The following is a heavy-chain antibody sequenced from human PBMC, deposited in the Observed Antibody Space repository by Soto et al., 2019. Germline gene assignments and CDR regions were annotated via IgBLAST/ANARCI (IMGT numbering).Heavy chain of an antibody. CDR1: GGTFSSYA. CDR3: ATVGVDFWRRPRGTYDYYGMDV. V-gene: IGHV1-69*06. D-gene: IGHD3-3*01. Sequence: GASVKVSCKASGGTFSSYAISWVRQAPGQGLEWMGGIIPIFGTANYAQKFQGGVTITADKSTSTAYMELSSLRSEETAVYYCATVGVDFWRRPRGTYDYYGMDVWGQGTTVTVSS. CDR2: IIPIFGTA. J-gene: IGHJ6*02.